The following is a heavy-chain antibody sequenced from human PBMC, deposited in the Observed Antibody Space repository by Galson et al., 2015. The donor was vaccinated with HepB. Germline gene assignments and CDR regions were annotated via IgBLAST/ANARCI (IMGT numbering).Heavy chain of an antibody. D-gene: IGHD6-13*01. Sequence: SLRLSCAASGFTFSSYAMSWLRQAPGKGLEWVSDISGSGGRTYYADSVKGRFTISRDNPKNTLYLQIDGLRVEDTAVYYCASSTPGLAAPYYNYWGQGTLVTVSS. CDR2: ISGSGGRT. CDR1: GFTFSSYA. CDR3: ASSTPGLAAPYYNY. V-gene: IGHV3-23*01. J-gene: IGHJ4*02.